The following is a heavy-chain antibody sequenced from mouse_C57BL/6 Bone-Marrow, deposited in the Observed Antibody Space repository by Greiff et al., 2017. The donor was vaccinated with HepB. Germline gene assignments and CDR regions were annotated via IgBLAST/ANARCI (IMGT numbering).Heavy chain of an antibody. J-gene: IGHJ4*01. V-gene: IGHV1-61*01. Sequence: QVQLQQPGAELVRPGSSVKLSCKASGYTFTSYWMDWVKQRPGQGLEWIGNIYPSDSETNYNQKFKDKATLTVDTSSSTAYMQLSSLTSEDSAVYYSARHGSSYYYAMDYWGQGTSVTVSS. D-gene: IGHD1-1*01. CDR3: ARHGSSYYYAMDY. CDR1: GYTFTSYW. CDR2: IYPSDSET.